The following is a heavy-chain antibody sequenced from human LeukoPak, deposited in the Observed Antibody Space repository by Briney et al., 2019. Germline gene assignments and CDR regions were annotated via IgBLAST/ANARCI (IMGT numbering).Heavy chain of an antibody. CDR1: GGSISYFY. CDR3: ARGSMVRGYPTRY. D-gene: IGHD3-10*01. V-gene: IGHV4-4*07. Sequence: SETLSLTCTVSGGSISYFYWSWIRQPAGKGLEWIGRIYTSGSTNYNPSLKSRVTMSVDTSKKQFSLKLSSVTAADTAVYYCARGSMVRGYPTRYWGQGTLVTVSS. J-gene: IGHJ4*02. CDR2: IYTSGST.